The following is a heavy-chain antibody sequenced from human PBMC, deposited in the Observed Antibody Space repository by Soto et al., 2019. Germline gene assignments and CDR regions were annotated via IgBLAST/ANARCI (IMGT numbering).Heavy chain of an antibody. V-gene: IGHV3-11*01. D-gene: IGHD6-13*01. Sequence: GGSLRLSCAASGFTFSDYYMSWIRQAPGKGLEWVSYISSSGSTIYYADSVKGRFTISRDNAKNSLYLQMNSLRAEDTAVDYCAREIAIAAAGTRNWFDPWGQGTLVTVSS. J-gene: IGHJ5*02. CDR1: GFTFSDYY. CDR2: ISSSGSTI. CDR3: AREIAIAAAGTRNWFDP.